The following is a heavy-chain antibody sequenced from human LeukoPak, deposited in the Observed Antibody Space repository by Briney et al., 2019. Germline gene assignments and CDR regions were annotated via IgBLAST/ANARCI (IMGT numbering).Heavy chain of an antibody. CDR2: MNPNSGNT. J-gene: IGHJ4*02. D-gene: IGHD1-26*01. CDR1: GYTFTSYD. CDR3: ARDGQVGATLDY. Sequence: GASVKVSCKASGYTFTSYDINWVRQATGQGLEWMGWMNPNSGNTGYAQKFQGRVTMTRNTSISTAYMELSSLRFEDTAVYYCARDGQVGATLDYWGQGTLVTVSS. V-gene: IGHV1-8*01.